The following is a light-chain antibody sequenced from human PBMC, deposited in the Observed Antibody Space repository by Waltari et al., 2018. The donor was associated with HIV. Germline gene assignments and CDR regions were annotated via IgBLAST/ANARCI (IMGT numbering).Light chain of an antibody. J-gene: IGLJ3*02. CDR1: SSYVGGYNY. V-gene: IGLV2-14*01. Sequence: QSALTQPASVSGSPGQSITISCTGTSSYVGGYNYVSWYQQHPGKAPKLMIYEVSYRPSGVSNRFSGSKSGNTASLTISGLQAEDEADYYCSSYTSTSTVFGGGTKLTVL. CDR2: EVS. CDR3: SSYTSTSTV.